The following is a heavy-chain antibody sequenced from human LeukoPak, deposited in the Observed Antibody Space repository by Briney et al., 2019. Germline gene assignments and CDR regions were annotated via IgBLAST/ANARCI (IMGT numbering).Heavy chain of an antibody. V-gene: IGHV3-53*04. CDR2: IYSGGST. D-gene: IGHD3-10*01. CDR1: GFTVSSNY. Sequence: GGSLRLSCAASGFTVSSNYMSWVRQAPGKGLEWVSVIYSGGSTYYADSVKGRFTISRHNSKNTLYLQMNSLRAEDTAVYYCARELRGYYYYGMDVWGQGTTVTVS. CDR3: ARELRGYYYYGMDV. J-gene: IGHJ6*02.